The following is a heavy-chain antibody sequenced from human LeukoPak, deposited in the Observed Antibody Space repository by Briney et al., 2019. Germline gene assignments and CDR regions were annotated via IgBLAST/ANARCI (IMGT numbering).Heavy chain of an antibody. V-gene: IGHV4-39*07. CDR1: GGSISSSSYY. J-gene: IGHJ6*03. CDR2: IYYSGST. Sequence: PSETLSLTCTVSGGSISSSSYYWGWIRQPPGKGLEWIGSIYYSGSTYYNPSLKSRVTISVDTSKNQFSLKLSSVTAADTAVYYCARTAASAECGGDCYTLYYYYYMDVWGKGTTVTISS. CDR3: ARTAASAECGGDCYTLYYYYYMDV. D-gene: IGHD2-21*02.